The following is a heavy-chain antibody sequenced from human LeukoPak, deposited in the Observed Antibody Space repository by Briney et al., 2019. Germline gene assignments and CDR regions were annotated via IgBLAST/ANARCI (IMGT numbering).Heavy chain of an antibody. CDR1: GYTFSSYA. Sequence: GGSLRLSCAASGYTFSSYAMSWVRQAPGKGLEWVSAISGGGGSTYYADSVKGRFTISRDNSKNTLYLQMNSLRAEDTAVYYCAYEGYGDYAGSVDPWGQGTLVTVSS. J-gene: IGHJ5*02. D-gene: IGHD4-17*01. V-gene: IGHV3-23*01. CDR3: AYEGYGDYAGSVDP. CDR2: ISGGGGST.